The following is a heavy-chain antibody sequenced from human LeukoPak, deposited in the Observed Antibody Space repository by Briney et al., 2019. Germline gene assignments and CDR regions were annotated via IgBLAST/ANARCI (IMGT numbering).Heavy chain of an antibody. CDR1: GGSFSGYY. CDR2: INHSGST. V-gene: IGHV4-34*01. D-gene: IGHD3-3*01. Sequence: SETLSLTCAVYGGSFSGYYWSWIRQPPGKGLEWIGEINHSGSTNHNPSLKSRVTISVDTSKNQFSLKLSSVTAADTAVYYCARGRVTIFGVVIKYFQHWGQGTLVTVSS. J-gene: IGHJ1*01. CDR3: ARGRVTIFGVVIKYFQH.